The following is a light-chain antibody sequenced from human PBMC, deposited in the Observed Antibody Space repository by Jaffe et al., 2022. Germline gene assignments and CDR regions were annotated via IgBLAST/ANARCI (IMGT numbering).Light chain of an antibody. CDR3: QQSYSIPIT. CDR1: QSFTNY. Sequence: DIQMTQSPSSLSASVGDRVTITCRASQSFTNYLNWYQQKPGRAPKLLIYAASTLQSGVPSRFSGSGSGTDFTLTISSLQPEDFATYYCQQSYSIPITFGQGTRLEIK. V-gene: IGKV1-39*01. CDR2: AAS. J-gene: IGKJ5*01.